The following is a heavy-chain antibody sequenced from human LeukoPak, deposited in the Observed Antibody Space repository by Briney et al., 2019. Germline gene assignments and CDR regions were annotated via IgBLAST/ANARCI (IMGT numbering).Heavy chain of an antibody. D-gene: IGHD2-15*01. CDR3: AKEIDTLGTNAFDI. Sequence: GGSLRLSCAASGFSFDDYAMHWVRQAPGKGLEWVSLISGDGGSTYYADSVRGRFTISRDNSKNSLYLQMDSLRTEDTAFYYCAKEIDTLGTNAFDIWGQGTMVTVSS. CDR2: ISGDGGST. J-gene: IGHJ3*02. CDR1: GFSFDDYA. V-gene: IGHV3-43*02.